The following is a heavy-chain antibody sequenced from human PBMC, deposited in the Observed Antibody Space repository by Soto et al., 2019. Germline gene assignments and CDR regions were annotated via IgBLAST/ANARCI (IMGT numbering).Heavy chain of an antibody. CDR3: ARHSKGRAPVDY. Sequence: GASVKVSCKASGDTFTSYYMHWVRQAPGQGLEWMGIINPSGGTSYAQKFQGRVTISVDTSKNQFSLKLSSVIAADTAVYYCARHSKGRAPVDYWGQGTLVTVSS. CDR2: INPSGGT. D-gene: IGHD6-13*01. J-gene: IGHJ4*02. CDR1: GDTFTSYY. V-gene: IGHV1-46*01.